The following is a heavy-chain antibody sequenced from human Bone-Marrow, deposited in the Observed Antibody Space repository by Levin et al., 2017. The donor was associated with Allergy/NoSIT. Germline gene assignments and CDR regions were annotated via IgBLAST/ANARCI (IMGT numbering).Heavy chain of an antibody. J-gene: IGHJ4*02. CDR3: AKDRSDYVSVGFDY. D-gene: IGHD3-16*01. CDR2: ISWNSGSI. V-gene: IGHV3-9*01. Sequence: GGSLRLSCAASGFTFDDYAMHWVRQAPGKGLEWVSGISWNSGSIGYADSVKGRFTISRDNAKNSLYLQMNSLRAEDTALYYCAKDRSDYVSVGFDYWGQGTLVTVSS. CDR1: GFTFDDYA.